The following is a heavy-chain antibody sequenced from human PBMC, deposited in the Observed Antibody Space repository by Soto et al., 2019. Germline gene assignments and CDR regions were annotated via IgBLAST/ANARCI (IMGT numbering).Heavy chain of an antibody. Sequence: GGSLRLSCAASGFTFSGYEMNWVRQAPGKGLEWVSYISGSGSTIYYADSVKGRFTISRDNAKDSLYLQMNSLRAEDTAVYYCAREVVVFGVIIPTPMDVWGQGITVIVSS. CDR3: AREVVVFGVIIPTPMDV. V-gene: IGHV3-48*03. D-gene: IGHD3-22*01. J-gene: IGHJ6*02. CDR2: ISGSGSTI. CDR1: GFTFSGYE.